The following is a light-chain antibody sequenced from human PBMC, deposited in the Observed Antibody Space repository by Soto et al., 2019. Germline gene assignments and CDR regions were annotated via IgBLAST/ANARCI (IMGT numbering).Light chain of an antibody. CDR3: QQSHSSPLS. Sequence: EIVLTQSPGTLSLSPGERATLSCRASQSVSSSYLAWYQQKPGQAPRLLIYGASSRATGIPDRFSGSGSGTDFTLTISSLQPEDSAVYYCQQSHSSPLSFGGGTKVEFK. CDR1: QSVSSSY. V-gene: IGKV3-20*01. CDR2: GAS. J-gene: IGKJ4*01.